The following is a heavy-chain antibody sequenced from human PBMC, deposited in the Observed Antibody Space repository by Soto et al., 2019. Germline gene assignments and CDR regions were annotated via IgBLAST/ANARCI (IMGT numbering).Heavy chain of an antibody. D-gene: IGHD3-22*01. CDR3: ARKYYDSSGYDYFDY. V-gene: IGHV3-48*01. CDR2: ISSSSSTI. CDR1: GFTFSSYS. J-gene: IGHJ4*02. Sequence: GGSLRLSCAASGFTFSSYSMNWVRQAPGKGLEWVSYISSSSSTIYYADSVKGRFTISRDNAKNSLYLQMNSLRAEDTAVYYCARKYYDSSGYDYFDYWGQGTLVTVSS.